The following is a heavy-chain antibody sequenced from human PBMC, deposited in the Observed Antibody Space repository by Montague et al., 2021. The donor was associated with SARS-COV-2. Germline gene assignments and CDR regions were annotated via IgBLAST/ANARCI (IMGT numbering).Heavy chain of an antibody. CDR3: ARDRSYDSSGYRFHQYFFDY. CDR1: GGSISTYY. J-gene: IGHJ4*02. V-gene: IGHV4-59*13. D-gene: IGHD3-22*01. Sequence: SETLSLTCSVSGGSISTYYWSWIRQPPGKGLEWIGYVSFSGDTIYNPSLKGRVTISVDTSKHQFSLGLSSVTAADTAVYYCARDRSYDSSGYRFHQYFFDYWGQGALVIVSS. CDR2: VSFSGDT.